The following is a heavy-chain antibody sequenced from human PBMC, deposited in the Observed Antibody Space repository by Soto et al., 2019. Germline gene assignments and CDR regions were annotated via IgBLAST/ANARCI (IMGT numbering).Heavy chain of an antibody. CDR2: IIPIFGTA. Sequence: QVQLVQSGAEVKKPGSSVKVSGKASGGTFSSSAISWVRQAPGQGLEWMGGIIPIFGTANYGQKFQGRVTITADESTSTAYMELSSLRSEDTAVYYCASLLRGYSGTGDYWGQGTLVTVSS. V-gene: IGHV1-69*12. D-gene: IGHD5-12*01. CDR3: ASLLRGYSGTGDY. J-gene: IGHJ4*02. CDR1: GGTFSSSA.